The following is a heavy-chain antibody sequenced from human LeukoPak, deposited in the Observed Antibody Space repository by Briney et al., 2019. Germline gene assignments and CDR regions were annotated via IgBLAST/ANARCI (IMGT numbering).Heavy chain of an antibody. Sequence: GGSLRLSCAASGFTFSTYAMSWVRQAPGKGLEWVSSISGSGGNTYYADSAKGRFTISRDNSKNTLYLQLNSLRAEDTAIYYCAHHGGGTIRIAAFDIWGQGTMVTVSS. D-gene: IGHD3-3*01. J-gene: IGHJ3*02. V-gene: IGHV3-23*01. CDR3: AHHGGGTIRIAAFDI. CDR1: GFTFSTYA. CDR2: ISGSGGNT.